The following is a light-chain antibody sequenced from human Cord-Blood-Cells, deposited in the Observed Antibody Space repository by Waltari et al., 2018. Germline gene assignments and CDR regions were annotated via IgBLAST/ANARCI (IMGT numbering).Light chain of an antibody. J-gene: IGKJ1*01. Sequence: EIVLTQSPATLSLSPGERATLSCRASQSVSSDLAWYQQKPGQAPRLLIYDASNRATGIPARFSGSGSGTDFTLTISSLEPEDFAVYYCQQRSNWWTFGQWTKVEIK. V-gene: IGKV3-11*01. CDR3: QQRSNWWT. CDR2: DAS. CDR1: QSVSSD.